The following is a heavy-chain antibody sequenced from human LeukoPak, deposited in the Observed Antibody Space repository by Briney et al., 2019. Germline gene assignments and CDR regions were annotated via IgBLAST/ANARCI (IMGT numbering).Heavy chain of an antibody. V-gene: IGHV1-18*01. J-gene: IGHJ4*02. CDR3: AREAYYDILTGPGAFDY. Sequence: ASVKVSCKASGYTFTSYGISWARQAPGQGLEWMGWISAYNGNTNYAQKLQGRVTMTTDTSTSTAYMELRSLRSDATAVYYCAREAYYDILTGPGAFDYWGQGTLVTVSS. D-gene: IGHD3-9*01. CDR2: ISAYNGNT. CDR1: GYTFTSYG.